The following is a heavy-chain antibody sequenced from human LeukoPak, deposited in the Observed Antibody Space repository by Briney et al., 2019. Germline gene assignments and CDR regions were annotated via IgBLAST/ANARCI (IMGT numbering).Heavy chain of an antibody. J-gene: IGHJ4*02. D-gene: IGHD5/OR15-5a*01. CDR1: GYTSTGYC. Sequence: ASVKVSCKASGYTSTGYCMHWVRQAPGQGLERMGWINPNSGGTNYAQKFQGRVTMTRDTSVSTAYMELSRLRSDDTAVYYCARVPGRVGNYWGQGTLVTVSS. CDR2: INPNSGGT. CDR3: ARVPGRVGNY. V-gene: IGHV1-2*02.